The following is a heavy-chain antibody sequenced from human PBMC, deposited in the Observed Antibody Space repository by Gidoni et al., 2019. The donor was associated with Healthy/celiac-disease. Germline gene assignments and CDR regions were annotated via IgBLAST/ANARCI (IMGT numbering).Heavy chain of an antibody. V-gene: IGHV1-69*01. CDR1: GGTLSSYA. D-gene: IGHD6-13*01. CDR3: ARGIAAAGNNWFDP. Sequence: QVQLVQSGAEVKKPGSSVKVSCQASGGTLSSYAISWVRQAPGQGLEWMGGIIPIFGTANSAQKFQGRVTITADESTSTAYMELSSLRSEDTAVYYCARGIAAAGNNWFDPWVQGTLVTVSS. J-gene: IGHJ5*02. CDR2: IIPIFGTA.